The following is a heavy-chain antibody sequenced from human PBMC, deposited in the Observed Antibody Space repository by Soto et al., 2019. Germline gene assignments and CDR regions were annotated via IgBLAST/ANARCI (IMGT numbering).Heavy chain of an antibody. V-gene: IGHV5-10-1*01. CDR1: GYSLTSYW. J-gene: IGHJ4*02. D-gene: IGHD3-22*01. Sequence: GESLKISCKCSGYSLTSYWISLVRQLPGKGLEWMGRIDPSDSYTNYSPSFQGHVTISADKSISTAYLQWSSLKVLDTAMYYCAKLPSGHYDSSRWGQGTLVTVS. CDR3: AKLPSGHYDSSR. CDR2: IDPSDSYT.